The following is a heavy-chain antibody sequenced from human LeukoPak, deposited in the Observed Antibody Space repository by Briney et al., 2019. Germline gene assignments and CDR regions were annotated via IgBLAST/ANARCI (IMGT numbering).Heavy chain of an antibody. CDR1: GGSVSSGSYY. V-gene: IGHV4-61*01. D-gene: IGHD1-26*01. CDR2: IYYSGST. J-gene: IGHJ3*02. Sequence: SETLSLTCTVSGGSVSSGSYYWSWIRQPPGKGLEWIGYIYYSGSTNYNPSLKSRVTISVDTSKNQFSLKLSSVTAADTAVYYCARGQYSGSYPDAFDIWGQGTMVTVSS. CDR3: ARGQYSGSYPDAFDI.